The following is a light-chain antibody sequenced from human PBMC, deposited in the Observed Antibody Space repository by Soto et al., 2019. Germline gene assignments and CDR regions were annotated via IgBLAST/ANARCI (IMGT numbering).Light chain of an antibody. CDR3: QQSYSIPYT. CDR1: QSISTY. V-gene: IGKV1-39*01. Sequence: DIQMTQSPSSLSASVGDRVTITCRASQSISTYLNWYQQKPGKAPKLLIYGASRLQGGVPSRFSGSGSGTDFPLTISSLQPEDFATYYCQQSYSIPYTFGQGTKLEIK. J-gene: IGKJ2*01. CDR2: GAS.